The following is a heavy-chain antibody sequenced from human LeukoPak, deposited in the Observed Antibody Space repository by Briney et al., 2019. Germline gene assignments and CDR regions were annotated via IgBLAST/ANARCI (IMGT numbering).Heavy chain of an antibody. J-gene: IGHJ6*03. D-gene: IGHD2-15*01. CDR3: ARGYCSGGSCYSSYYYSYMDV. CDR2: INYSGST. CDR1: GGSISSSSYY. Sequence: SETLSLTCTVSGGSISSSSYYWGWIRQPPGKGLEWIGSINYSGSTYYNPSLKSRVTISVDRSKNQFSLKLSSVTAADTAVYYCARGYCSGGSCYSSYYYSYMDVWGKGTTVTISS. V-gene: IGHV4-39*07.